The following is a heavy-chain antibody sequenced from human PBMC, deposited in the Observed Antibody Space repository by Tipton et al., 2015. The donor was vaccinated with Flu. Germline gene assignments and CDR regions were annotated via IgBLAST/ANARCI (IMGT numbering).Heavy chain of an antibody. D-gene: IGHD2-15*01. CDR1: GFTFSYYA. J-gene: IGHJ4*02. Sequence: SLRLSCEASGFTFSYYAMAWVRQAPGKGLEWVSGIYGGGSTYYADSVKGRFTISRDNSKNTVFLQMNSLRVEDTAVYRCTKTLGATATHPGHWGQGTLVIVSS. CDR2: IYGGGST. CDR3: TKTLGATATHPGH. V-gene: IGHV3-23*01.